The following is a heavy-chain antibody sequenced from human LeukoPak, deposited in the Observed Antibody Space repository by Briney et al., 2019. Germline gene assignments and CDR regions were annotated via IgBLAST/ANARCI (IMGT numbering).Heavy chain of an antibody. V-gene: IGHV1-2*02. CDR2: INPNSGGT. CDR1: GYTFTDYY. Sequence: ASVKVSCKASGYTFTDYYMHWVRQAPGQGLEWMGWINPNSGGTNYAQKFQGRVTMTRDTSISTAYMELSRLRSDDTAVYYCARSVDRTAAGHNWFDPWGQGTLVTVSS. J-gene: IGHJ5*02. CDR3: ARSVDRTAAGHNWFDP. D-gene: IGHD6-13*01.